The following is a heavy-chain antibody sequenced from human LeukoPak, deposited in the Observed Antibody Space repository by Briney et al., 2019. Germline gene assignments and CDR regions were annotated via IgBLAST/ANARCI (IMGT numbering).Heavy chain of an antibody. CDR3: ARDRGYGSGYYFDN. V-gene: IGHV3-11*04. CDR2: IDGGGTIT. Sequence: SGGPLRLSCAASGFTFSDYYMSWIRQVPGKGPEWLSYIDGGGTITYYAAFEEGRFTISRDNAKNSVYLQMDSLRAEDTAVYYCARDRGYGSGYYFDNWGQGTLVTVSS. D-gene: IGHD3-3*01. J-gene: IGHJ4*02. CDR1: GFTFSDYY.